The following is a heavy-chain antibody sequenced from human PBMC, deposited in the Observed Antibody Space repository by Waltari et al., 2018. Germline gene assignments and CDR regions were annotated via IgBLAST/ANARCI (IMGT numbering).Heavy chain of an antibody. CDR3: VRGTSSAKESALRF. Sequence: QLQLQESGPGLVKPSETLSLTCNVSGGSMNPYYWTWMRQTPGKGLEWIGCILYSGTTNYNPSLKSRVTISVDTSKNQFSLQVTSVTAADTAVYYCVRGTSSAKESALRFWGQGTLVTVSS. D-gene: IGHD2-2*01. J-gene: IGHJ3*01. CDR1: GGSMNPYY. V-gene: IGHV4-59*01. CDR2: ILYSGTT.